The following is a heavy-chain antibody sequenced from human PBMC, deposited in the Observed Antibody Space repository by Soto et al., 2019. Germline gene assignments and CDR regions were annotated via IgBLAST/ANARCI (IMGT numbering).Heavy chain of an antibody. CDR2: ISDSGHYI. CDR3: ARSGLALPYSASHWFDP. CDR1: GFTFSTYG. J-gene: IGHJ5*02. Sequence: GGSLRLSCAASGFTFSTYGMHWVRQAPGKGLEWLSSISDSGHYIYYADSVKGRFTISRDNAKNSLFLQMNSLRGEDTAVYYCARSGLALPYSASHWFDPWGHGTLVTLSS. D-gene: IGHD3-22*01. V-gene: IGHV3-21*01.